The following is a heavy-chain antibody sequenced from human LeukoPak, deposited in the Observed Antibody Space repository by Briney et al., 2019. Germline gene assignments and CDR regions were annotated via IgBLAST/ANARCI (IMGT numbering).Heavy chain of an antibody. CDR1: GGSISSYY. Sequence: PSETLSLTCTVSGGSISSYYWSWIRQPPGKGLEWIGYIYYSGSTNYNPSLKSRVTISVDTSKNQFSLKLSSVTAADTAVYYRARGVYGDYGRAFDIWGQGTMVTVSS. J-gene: IGHJ3*02. D-gene: IGHD4-17*01. CDR2: IYYSGST. CDR3: ARGVYGDYGRAFDI. V-gene: IGHV4-59*01.